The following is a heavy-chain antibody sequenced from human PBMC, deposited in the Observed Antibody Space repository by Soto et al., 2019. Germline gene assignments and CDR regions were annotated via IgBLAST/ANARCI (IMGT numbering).Heavy chain of an antibody. CDR3: ARGERDSKRNWFDP. Sequence: QVQLQQWGAGLLKPSETLSLTCAVYGGSFSGYYWSWIRQPPGKGLEWIGEINHSGSTNYNPSLTSRVTRSVDTSKSQFSLKLSSVTAAGTAVYYCARGERDSKRNWFDPWGQGALVTVST. CDR2: INHSGST. CDR1: GGSFSGYY. J-gene: IGHJ5*02. V-gene: IGHV4-34*01. D-gene: IGHD1-1*01.